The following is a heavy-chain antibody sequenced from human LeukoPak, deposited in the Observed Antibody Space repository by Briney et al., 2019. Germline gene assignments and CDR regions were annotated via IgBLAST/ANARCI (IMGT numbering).Heavy chain of an antibody. Sequence: GGSLRLSCAASGFTFDDYAMHWVRQAPGKGLEWVSGISWNSGSIGYADPVKGRFTISRDNAKNSLYLQMNSLRAEDTALYYCAGRYCSGGSCSDYWGQGTLVTVSS. V-gene: IGHV3-9*01. J-gene: IGHJ4*02. D-gene: IGHD2-15*01. CDR3: AGRYCSGGSCSDY. CDR2: ISWNSGSI. CDR1: GFTFDDYA.